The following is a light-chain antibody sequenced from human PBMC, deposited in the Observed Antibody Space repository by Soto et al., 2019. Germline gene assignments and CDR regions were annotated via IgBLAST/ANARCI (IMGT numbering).Light chain of an antibody. Sequence: QSVLTQPPSASGTPGQRVTSSCSGSSSNIGSHYVFCYQQLPGMARKLCIFENSPRPSGAPDLFSYCKSGTSASSAITRPRLEGEADYYCATWDDGLSGYVLASGTKVTVL. CDR3: ATWDDGLSGYV. J-gene: IGLJ1*01. CDR1: SSNIGSHY. CDR2: ENS. V-gene: IGLV1-47*01.